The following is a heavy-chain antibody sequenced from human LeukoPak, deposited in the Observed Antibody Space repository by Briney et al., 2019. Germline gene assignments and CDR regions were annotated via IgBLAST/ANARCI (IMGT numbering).Heavy chain of an antibody. CDR2: ISSSSTDI. CDR3: ARDLMGWDLHYFDY. Sequence: GGSLRLSCAASGFTFSIYSMNWVRQAPGKGLEWVSSISSSSTDIYYADSLKGRFTISRDNAKNSLYLQMHSLRAEDTAVYYCARDLMGWDLHYFDYWGQGTLVTVSS. CDR1: GFTFSIYS. D-gene: IGHD1-26*01. V-gene: IGHV3-21*01. J-gene: IGHJ4*02.